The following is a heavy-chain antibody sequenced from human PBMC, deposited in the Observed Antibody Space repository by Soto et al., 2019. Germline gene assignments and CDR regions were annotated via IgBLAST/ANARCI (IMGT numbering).Heavy chain of an antibody. D-gene: IGHD1-1*01. Sequence: QVHLVQSGAEVKKPGASVKVSCKGSGYGFTTYGITWVRQAPGQGLEWMAWISAHNGNTNYAQKLQGRFTVTRDTSTSTAYMERRRLRSADTAVYYCARGRYGDYWGQGALVTVSS. J-gene: IGHJ4*02. CDR3: ARGRYGDY. CDR1: GYGFTTYG. CDR2: ISAHNGNT. V-gene: IGHV1-18*01.